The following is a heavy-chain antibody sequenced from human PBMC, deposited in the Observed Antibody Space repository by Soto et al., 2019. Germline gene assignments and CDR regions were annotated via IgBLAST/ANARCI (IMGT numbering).Heavy chain of an antibody. CDR1: GFTFSSYG. CDR3: ARDLRDCSGGSCYNPYYYYYGMDV. Sequence: GGSLRLSCAASGFTFSSYGMHWVRQAPGKGLEWVAVIWYDGSNKYYADSVKGRFTISRDNSKNTLYLQMNSLRAEDTAVYYCARDLRDCSGGSCYNPYYYYYGMDVWGQGTTVT. D-gene: IGHD2-15*01. V-gene: IGHV3-33*01. J-gene: IGHJ6*02. CDR2: IWYDGSNK.